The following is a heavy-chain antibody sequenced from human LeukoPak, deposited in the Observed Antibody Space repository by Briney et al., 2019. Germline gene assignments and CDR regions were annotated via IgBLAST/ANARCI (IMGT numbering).Heavy chain of an antibody. J-gene: IGHJ4*02. V-gene: IGHV3-74*01. D-gene: IGHD3-16*01. Sequence: QAGGSLRLSCAASGFTFNNFWMYWVRQVPGKGLVWVSRINNDGSITNYADSVKGRFTISRDNAKNTVYLQMNSLRVEDTAVYYCAREGWGGYWGQGTLVTVSS. CDR2: INNDGSIT. CDR1: GFTFNNFW. CDR3: AREGWGGY.